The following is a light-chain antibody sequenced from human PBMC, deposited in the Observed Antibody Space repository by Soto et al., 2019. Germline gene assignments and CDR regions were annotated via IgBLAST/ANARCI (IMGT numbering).Light chain of an antibody. V-gene: IGKV1-9*01. CDR2: AAS. J-gene: IGKJ2*01. Sequence: IQLTQSPSSLSASVGDRVTITCRASRGIASSLAWYQQKPGKAPKLLIYAASTLQSGVPSRFSGSGSGTDFTLTITSLQPEDVATYYCQHLHTYPYTFGQGTKLEIK. CDR3: QHLHTYPYT. CDR1: RGIASS.